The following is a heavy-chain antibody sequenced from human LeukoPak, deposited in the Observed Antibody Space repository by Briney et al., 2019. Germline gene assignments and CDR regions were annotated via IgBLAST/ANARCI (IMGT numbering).Heavy chain of an antibody. Sequence: GESLKISCKGSGYSFTSYWIGWVRQMPGKGLEWMGIIDPGDSDTRYSPSFQGQVTISADKSISTAYLQWSSLKASDTAMYYCARWGIQLWFFDAFDIWGQGTMVTVSS. V-gene: IGHV5-51*01. CDR3: ARWGIQLWFFDAFDI. J-gene: IGHJ3*02. CDR1: GYSFTSYW. CDR2: IDPGDSDT. D-gene: IGHD5-18*01.